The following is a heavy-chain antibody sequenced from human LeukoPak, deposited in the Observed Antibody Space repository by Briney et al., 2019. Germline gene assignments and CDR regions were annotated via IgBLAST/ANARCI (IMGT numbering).Heavy chain of an antibody. CDR1: GFTFSHYS. CDR3: ARDLYYYGSGSYPNWFDP. Sequence: GGSLRLSCVASGFTFSHYSMHWVRQAPGKGLEWVAVILYDGSKKYYADSVKGRFTISRDNSKNTLYLQMNSLRAEDTAVYYCARDLYYYGSGSYPNWFDPWGQGTLVTVSS. D-gene: IGHD3-10*01. CDR2: ILYDGSKK. V-gene: IGHV3-30*03. J-gene: IGHJ5*02.